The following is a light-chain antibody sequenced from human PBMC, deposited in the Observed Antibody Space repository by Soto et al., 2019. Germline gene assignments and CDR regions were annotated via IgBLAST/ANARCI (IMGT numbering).Light chain of an antibody. CDR3: QQYGSSPSWT. J-gene: IGKJ1*01. CDR1: QSVSSSY. CDR2: GAS. V-gene: IGKV3-20*01. Sequence: EIELTQSAGTLCLSPGERATLSCRASQSVSSSYLAWYQQKPGQAPRLLIYGASSRATGIPDRFSGSGSGTDFTLTISRLEPEDFAVYYCQQYGSSPSWTFGQGTKVDIK.